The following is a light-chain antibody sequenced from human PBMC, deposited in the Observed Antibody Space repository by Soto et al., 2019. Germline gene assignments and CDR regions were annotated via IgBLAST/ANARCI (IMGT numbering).Light chain of an antibody. Sequence: QSVLTQPASVSGSPGQSITISCSGSSSDVGGYNSVSWYRQHPGKAPKLLIYEVTNRPSGLSNRFSGSKSGSAASLTISWLQAEDEADYYCNSYTSSGTYVFGTGTKVTVL. V-gene: IGLV2-14*01. CDR1: SSDVGGYNS. CDR3: NSYTSSGTYV. CDR2: EVT. J-gene: IGLJ1*01.